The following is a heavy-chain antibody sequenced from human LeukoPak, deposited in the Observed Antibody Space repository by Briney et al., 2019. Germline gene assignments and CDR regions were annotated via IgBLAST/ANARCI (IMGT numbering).Heavy chain of an antibody. J-gene: IGHJ4*02. V-gene: IGHV3-30*02. D-gene: IGHD3-10*01. CDR3: AKDGYYGSGEYFDY. CDR1: GFTFSSYG. Sequence: GGTLRLSCAASGFTFSSYGMHWVRQAPGKGLEGVAFIRYDGSNKYYADSVKCRFTISRDNSKNTLYLQMNSLRAEDTAVYYCAKDGYYGSGEYFDYWGQGTLVTVSS. CDR2: IRYDGSNK.